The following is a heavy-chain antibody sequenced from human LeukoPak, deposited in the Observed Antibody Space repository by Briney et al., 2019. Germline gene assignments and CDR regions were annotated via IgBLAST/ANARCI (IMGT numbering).Heavy chain of an antibody. CDR1: GFTFSSYW. Sequence: PGGSLRLSCAASGFTFSSYWMSWVRQAPGKGLEWVANIKQDGSEIYYVDSVKGRFTISRDNAKNSLSLQMSSLRAEDTAVYYRARSLLGSFDYWGQGTLVTVSS. D-gene: IGHD7-27*01. CDR2: IKQDGSEI. CDR3: ARSLLGSFDY. V-gene: IGHV3-7*01. J-gene: IGHJ4*02.